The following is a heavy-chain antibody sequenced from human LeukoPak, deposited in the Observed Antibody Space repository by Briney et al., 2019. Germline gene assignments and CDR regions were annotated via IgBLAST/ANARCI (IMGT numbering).Heavy chain of an antibody. Sequence: GGSLRLSCAASGFTFSSYGMHWVRQAPGKGLEWVAVISYDGSNKYYADSVKGRFTISRDNSKNTLYLQMNSLRAEDTAVYYCAKRLMTTVGADYFDYWGQGTLVTVSS. CDR3: AKRLMTTVGADYFDY. CDR1: GFTFSSYG. V-gene: IGHV3-30*18. CDR2: ISYDGSNK. D-gene: IGHD4-17*01. J-gene: IGHJ4*02.